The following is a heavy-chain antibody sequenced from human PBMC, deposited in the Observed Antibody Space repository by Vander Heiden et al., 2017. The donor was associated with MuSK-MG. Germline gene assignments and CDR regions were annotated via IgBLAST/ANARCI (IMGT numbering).Heavy chain of an antibody. J-gene: IGHJ5*01. CDR1: GASVTSGDNF. CDR3: ARDTADGGSCIGS. D-gene: IGHD2-15*01. Sequence: VQPQESGPGLVRPSETLSLTCSVPGASVTSGDNFWSWIRHPPGKGLEWLGYIYSKGSANYNPAPANRVTISADRSNNRFSLRLTSVTAAEAAIYYGARDTADGGSCIGSWGHGTLVTVPS. CDR2: IYSKGSA. V-gene: IGHV4-61*08.